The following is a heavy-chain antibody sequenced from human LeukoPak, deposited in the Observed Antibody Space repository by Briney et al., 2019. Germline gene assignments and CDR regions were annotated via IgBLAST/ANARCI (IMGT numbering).Heavy chain of an antibody. CDR3: ARGIQLWFYYMDV. D-gene: IGHD5-18*01. V-gene: IGHV4-38-2*02. Sequence: SETLSLTCTVSGYSISSGYYWGWIRQPPGKGLEWIGSIYHSGSTYYNPSLKSRVTISVDTSKNQFSLKLSSVTAADTAVYYCARGIQLWFYYMDVWGKGTTVTVSS. CDR2: IYHSGST. CDR1: GYSISSGYY. J-gene: IGHJ6*03.